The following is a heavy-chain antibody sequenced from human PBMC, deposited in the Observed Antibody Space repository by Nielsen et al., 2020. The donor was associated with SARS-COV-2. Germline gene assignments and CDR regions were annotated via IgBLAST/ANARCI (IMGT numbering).Heavy chain of an antibody. D-gene: IGHD3-22*01. CDR3: ARVGNYYESLDP. J-gene: IGHJ5*02. V-gene: IGHV1-18*01. CDR2: ISAYNGNT. CDR1: GYTFTTYG. Sequence: ASVKVSCMASGYTFTTYGFSWVRQAPGQGLEWMGWISAYNGNTNYAQKLQGRVTMTTDTSTSTAYMELRSLRSDDTAVYYCARVGNYYESLDPWGQGTLVTVSS.